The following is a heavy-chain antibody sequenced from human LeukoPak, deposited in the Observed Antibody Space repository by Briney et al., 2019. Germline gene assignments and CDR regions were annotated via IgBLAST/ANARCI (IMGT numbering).Heavy chain of an antibody. CDR3: VKFREAHPWPDFDS. V-gene: IGHV1-2*02. CDR2: INPNSGGT. J-gene: IGHJ4*02. Sequence: ASVKVSCKASGYTFTGYYMHWVRQAPGQGLEWMGWINPNSGGTNYAQKFQGRVTMTRDTSISTAYMELSRLRSDDTAIYYCVKFREAHPWPDFDSWGQGTLVTASS. D-gene: IGHD3-10*01. CDR1: GYTFTGYY.